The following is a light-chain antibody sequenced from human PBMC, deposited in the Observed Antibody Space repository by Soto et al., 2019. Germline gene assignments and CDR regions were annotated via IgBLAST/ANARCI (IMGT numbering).Light chain of an antibody. V-gene: IGLV1-40*01. Sequence: QAMVTQPPSLSGAPGQRVTISCTGSSSDIGAGSEVHWYQQLPGTAPKLLIFGSTNRPSGVPDRFSGSKSATSASLAITGLQAEDEADYYCQSYDNSLSAYVFGTGTKVTV. J-gene: IGLJ1*01. CDR1: SSDIGAGSE. CDR2: GST. CDR3: QSYDNSLSAYV.